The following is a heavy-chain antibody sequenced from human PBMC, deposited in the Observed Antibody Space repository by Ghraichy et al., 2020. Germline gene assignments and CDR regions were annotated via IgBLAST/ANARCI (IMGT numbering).Heavy chain of an antibody. J-gene: IGHJ4*02. Sequence: GGSLRLSCAASGFSFSVYYMTWVRQAPGKGLEWVANIKQDGSEKYYVDSVKGRFTISRDNARNSLYLQMNGLRAEDTAVYYCAREHNWNYDYWGQGTLVTVSS. CDR2: IKQDGSEK. V-gene: IGHV3-7*03. D-gene: IGHD1-7*01. CDR3: AREHNWNYDY. CDR1: GFSFSVYY.